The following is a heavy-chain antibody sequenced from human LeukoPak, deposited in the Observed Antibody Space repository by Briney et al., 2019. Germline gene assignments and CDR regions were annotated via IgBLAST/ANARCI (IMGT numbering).Heavy chain of an antibody. CDR2: IYSGGST. J-gene: IGHJ4*02. CDR3: ARELAVAATGT. CDR1: GFTVSSNY. V-gene: IGHV3-53*01. Sequence: GGSLRLSCAASGFTVSSNYMTWVRQAPGKGLEWVSVIYSGGSTYYADSVKGRFIISRDNSKNTLYLQMNSLRAEDTAVYYCARELAVAATGTWGQGTLVTVSS. D-gene: IGHD2-15*01.